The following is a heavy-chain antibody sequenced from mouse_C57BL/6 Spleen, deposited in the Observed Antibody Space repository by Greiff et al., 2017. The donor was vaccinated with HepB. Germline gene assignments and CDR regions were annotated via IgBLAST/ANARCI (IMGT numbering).Heavy chain of an antibody. CDR2: INPYNGGT. J-gene: IGHJ3*01. CDR1: GYTFTDYY. CDR3: AAPGSSYSFAY. Sequence: EVQVVESGPVLVKPGASVKMSCKASGYTFTDYYMNWVKQSHGKSLEWIGVINPYNGGTSYNQKFKGKATLTVDKSSSTAYMELNSLTSEDSAVYYCAAPGSSYSFAYWGQGTLVTVSA. V-gene: IGHV1-19*01. D-gene: IGHD1-1*01.